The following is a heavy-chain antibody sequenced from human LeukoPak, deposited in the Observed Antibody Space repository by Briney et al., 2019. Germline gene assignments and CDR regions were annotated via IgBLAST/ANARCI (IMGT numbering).Heavy chain of an antibody. CDR2: IYTSGST. D-gene: IGHD1-26*01. J-gene: IGHJ5*02. Sequence: SETLSLTCTVSGGSTSSYYWSWIRQPAGKGLEWIGRIYTSGSTNYNPSLKSRVTMSVDTSKNQFSLKLSSVTAADTAVYYCARDRVTYSGSHLFDPWGQGTLVTVSS. CDR1: GGSTSSYY. V-gene: IGHV4-4*07. CDR3: ARDRVTYSGSHLFDP.